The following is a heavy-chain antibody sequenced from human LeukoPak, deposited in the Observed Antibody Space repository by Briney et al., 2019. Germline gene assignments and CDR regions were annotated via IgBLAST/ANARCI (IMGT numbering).Heavy chain of an antibody. CDR1: GFTFSDYW. CDR2: INTDGSIT. D-gene: IGHD3-10*01. V-gene: IGHV3-74*01. Sequence: GGSLRLSCAASGFTFSDYWIHWVRQAPGKGLVWVSRINTDGSITNYADSVKGRFSVSRDNAKNTLYLQMSSLRAEDTAVYYCARDRGPRTGFMVREAYDYWGQGTLVTVSS. CDR3: ARDRGPRTGFMVREAYDY. J-gene: IGHJ4*02.